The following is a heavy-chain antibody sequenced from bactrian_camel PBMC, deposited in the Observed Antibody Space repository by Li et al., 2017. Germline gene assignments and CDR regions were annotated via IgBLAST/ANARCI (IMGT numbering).Heavy chain of an antibody. CDR1: RFTNF. Sequence: HVQLVESGGGSVQAGESLRLSCVGSRFTNFVAWFRQAPGQEREGVAQIATGGTTTYANSVKGRFTLSKDNTKNTLYLQMNSLKAEDTAMYYCAAARTRLCLINPLGVARYADWGQGTQVTVS. CDR3: AAARTRLCLINPLGVARYAD. CDR2: IATGGTT. J-gene: IGHJ4*01. V-gene: IGHV3S53*01. D-gene: IGHD3*01.